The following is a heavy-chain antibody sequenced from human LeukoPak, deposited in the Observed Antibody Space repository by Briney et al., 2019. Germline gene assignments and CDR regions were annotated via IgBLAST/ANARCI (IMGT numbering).Heavy chain of an antibody. V-gene: IGHV3-7*01. CDR1: GFTFSRYW. CDR2: IKQDGSEE. Sequence: AGSMRLSCAASGFTFSRYWISWDRQAPGKGLEWVAKIKQDGSEEYYVDSVKGRFTISRDNAKNSLYLQMNSLRGKDTAVYYCARVSCTNGVCYGFDYWGQGTLVTVSS. J-gene: IGHJ4*02. D-gene: IGHD2-8*01. CDR3: ARVSCTNGVCYGFDY.